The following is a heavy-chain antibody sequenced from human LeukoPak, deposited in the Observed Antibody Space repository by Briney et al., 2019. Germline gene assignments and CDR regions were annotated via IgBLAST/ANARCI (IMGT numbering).Heavy chain of an antibody. CDR1: GFTFSSYA. CDR3: AREYCSSTSCFEFDP. D-gene: IGHD2-2*01. J-gene: IGHJ5*02. Sequence: PGGSLRLSCAASGFTFSSYAMHWVRQAPGKGLEYVSAISSNGGSTYYANSVKGRSTISRDNSKNTLYLQMGSLRAEDMAVYYCAREYCSSTSCFEFDPWGQGTLVTVSS. V-gene: IGHV3-64*01. CDR2: ISSNGGST.